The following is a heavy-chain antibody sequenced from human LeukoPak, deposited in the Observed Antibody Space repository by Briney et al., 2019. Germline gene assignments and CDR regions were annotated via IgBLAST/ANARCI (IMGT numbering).Heavy chain of an antibody. Sequence: SGTLSLTCTVSGGSISSYYWSWIRQPAGKGLGWIGRIYTSGSTNYNPSLKSRVTMSVDTSKNQFSLKLSSVTAADTAVYYCASTYYYGSGSRDAFDIWGQGTMVTVSS. CDR2: IYTSGST. D-gene: IGHD3-10*01. CDR3: ASTYYYGSGSRDAFDI. CDR1: GGSISSYY. V-gene: IGHV4-4*07. J-gene: IGHJ3*02.